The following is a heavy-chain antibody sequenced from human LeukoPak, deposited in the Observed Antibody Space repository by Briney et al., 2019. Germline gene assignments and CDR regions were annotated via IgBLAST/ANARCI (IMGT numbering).Heavy chain of an antibody. V-gene: IGHV3-30*04. D-gene: IGHD3-10*01. CDR2: ISYDGSNK. CDR1: GFTFSSYT. Sequence: GGSLRLSCAASGFTFSSYTMHWVRQAPGKGLEWVAVISYDGSNKYYADSVKGRFTISRDNSKNTLYLQMNNLRAEDTAVYYCARDFRFGELPDDYWGQGTLVTVSS. CDR3: ARDFRFGELPDDY. J-gene: IGHJ4*02.